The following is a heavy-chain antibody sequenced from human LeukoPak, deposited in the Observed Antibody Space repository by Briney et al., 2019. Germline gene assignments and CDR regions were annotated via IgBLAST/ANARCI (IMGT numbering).Heavy chain of an antibody. Sequence: GGSLRLSCAASGFTFSSYAMSWVRQAPGKGLEWVSAISGSGGSTYYADSVKGRFTISRDNAKNSLYLQMNSLRAEDTAVYYCAREYYYDSSGDYWGQGTLVTVSS. J-gene: IGHJ4*02. D-gene: IGHD3-22*01. V-gene: IGHV3-23*01. CDR3: AREYYYDSSGDY. CDR2: ISGSGGST. CDR1: GFTFSSYA.